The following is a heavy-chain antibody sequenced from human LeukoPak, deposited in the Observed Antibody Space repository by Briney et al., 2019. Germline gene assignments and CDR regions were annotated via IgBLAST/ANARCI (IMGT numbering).Heavy chain of an antibody. J-gene: IGHJ4*02. V-gene: IGHV3-33*01. CDR1: GFPFSTYG. Sequence: PGRSLRLSCAASGFPFSTYGMHWVRQAPGKGLEWVSVIWYDGSNKYYADSVKGRFTISRDNSKNTLYLQMNSLRVEDTAVYYCARAVGPFDYWGQGALVTVSS. CDR2: IWYDGSNK. CDR3: ARAVGPFDY. D-gene: IGHD2-15*01.